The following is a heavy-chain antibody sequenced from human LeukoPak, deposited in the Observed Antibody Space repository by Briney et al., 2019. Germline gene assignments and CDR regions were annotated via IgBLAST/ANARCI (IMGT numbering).Heavy chain of an antibody. Sequence: HSGGSLRLSCAASGFTFSSYWMSWVRQAPGKGLEWVANIKQDGSEKYYVDSVKGRFTISRDNAKNSLYLQMNSLRAEDTAVYYCAKRYSRFLRYFDYYFDYWGQGTLVTVSS. J-gene: IGHJ4*02. D-gene: IGHD3-9*01. CDR1: GFTFSSYW. CDR3: AKRYSRFLRYFDYYFDY. V-gene: IGHV3-7*01. CDR2: IKQDGSEK.